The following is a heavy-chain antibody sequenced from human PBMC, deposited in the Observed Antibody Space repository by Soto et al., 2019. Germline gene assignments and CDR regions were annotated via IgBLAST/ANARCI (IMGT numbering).Heavy chain of an antibody. D-gene: IGHD2-8*01. V-gene: IGHV1-69*13. CDR3: AREAGYCTNGVCYPDAFDI. Sequence: SVKVSCKASGYTFTSYGISWVRQAPGQGLEWMGGIIPIFGTANYAQKFQGRVTITADESTSTAYMELSSLRSEDTAVYYCAREAGYCTNGVCYPDAFDIWGQGTMVTVSS. CDR2: IIPIFGTA. CDR1: GYTFTSYG. J-gene: IGHJ3*02.